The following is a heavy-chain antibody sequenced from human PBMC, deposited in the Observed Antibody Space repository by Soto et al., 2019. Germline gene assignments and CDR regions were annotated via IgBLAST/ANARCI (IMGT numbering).Heavy chain of an antibody. J-gene: IGHJ5*02. V-gene: IGHV1-3*01. CDR2: INGGNGNT. Sequence: QVQLVQSGAEVKKPGASLKLSCKASGYTFTKYAMHWVRQARGQRLEWLACINGGNGNTKYSQQFQGRVTVSRDTAASTAYLELSSRRFEDKAVYYCARGDGYCSGGTCYRCFDPWGQGTLVTVSA. D-gene: IGHD2-15*01. CDR1: GYTFTKYA. CDR3: ARGDGYCSGGTCYRCFDP.